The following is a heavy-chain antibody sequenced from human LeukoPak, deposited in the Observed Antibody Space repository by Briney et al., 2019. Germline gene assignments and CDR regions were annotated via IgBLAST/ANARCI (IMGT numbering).Heavy chain of an antibody. J-gene: IGHJ5*02. V-gene: IGHV4-34*01. Sequence: KPSETLSLTCAVYGGSFSGYYWSWIRQPPGKGLEWIGEINHSGSTNYNPSLKSRVTISVDTSKNQFSLKLSSVTAADTAVYYCARGRAIWQWLHRWFNPWGQGTLVTVSS. CDR2: INHSGST. CDR1: GGSFSGYY. D-gene: IGHD6-19*01. CDR3: ARGRAIWQWLHRWFNP.